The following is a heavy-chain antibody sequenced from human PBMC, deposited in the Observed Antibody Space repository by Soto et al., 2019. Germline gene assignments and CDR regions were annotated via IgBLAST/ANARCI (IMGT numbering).Heavy chain of an antibody. CDR3: ARLSGSYNDRYFDN. CDR2: IYYSGST. CDR1: GCSISSYY. Sequence: SETLSLTCTVSGCSISSYYWSWIRQPPGKGLEWIGYIYYSGSTNYNPSLKSRVTISVDTSKNQFSLKVKSVTAADTAVYFCARLSGSYNDRYFDNWGQGTLVTVSS. J-gene: IGHJ4*02. D-gene: IGHD1-26*01. V-gene: IGHV4-59*12.